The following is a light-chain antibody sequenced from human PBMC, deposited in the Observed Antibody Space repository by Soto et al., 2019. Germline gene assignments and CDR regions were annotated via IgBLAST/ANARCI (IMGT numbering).Light chain of an antibody. J-gene: IGLJ2*01. CDR2: NTS. CDR1: TGSVTSSHF. Sequence: QAVVTQEPSLTVSPGGTXTLTCGSSTGSVTSSHFPYWIQQKPGQAPRTMICNTSNKHSWTPARFSGSLLGGKAALTLSGAQPEDEADYYCLLAYNGARILGGGTKVTVL. V-gene: IGLV7-46*01. CDR3: LLAYNGARI.